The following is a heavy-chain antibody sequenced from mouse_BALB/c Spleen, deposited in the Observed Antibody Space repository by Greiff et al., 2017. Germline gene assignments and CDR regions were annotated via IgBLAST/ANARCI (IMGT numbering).Heavy chain of an antibody. CDR3: KWNYGSSPSYFDV. Sequence: VQLQESDAELVKPGASVKISCKASGYTFTDHAIHWVKQKPEQGLEWIGYISPGNGDIKYNEKFKGKATLTADKSSSTAYMQLNSLTSEDSAVYFRKWNYGSSPSYFDVWGAGTTVTVSS. CDR1: GYTFTDHA. D-gene: IGHD1-1*01. V-gene: IGHV1S53*02. J-gene: IGHJ1*01. CDR2: ISPGNGDI.